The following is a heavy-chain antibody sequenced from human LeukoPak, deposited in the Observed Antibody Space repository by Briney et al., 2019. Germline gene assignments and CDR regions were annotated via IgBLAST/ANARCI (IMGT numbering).Heavy chain of an antibody. V-gene: IGHV3-23*01. CDR2: ISSSGGNT. J-gene: IGHJ6*02. CDR3: TRGPIQLWIHNAMDV. CDR1: GFTFSSYA. D-gene: IGHD5-18*01. Sequence: GGSLRLSCAASGFTFSSYAMSWVRQAPGKGLEWVSVISSSGGNTYYTDSVKGRFTVSRDISKNTMYLQMNSLKIEDTALYYCTRGPIQLWIHNAMDVWGQGTTVTVSS.